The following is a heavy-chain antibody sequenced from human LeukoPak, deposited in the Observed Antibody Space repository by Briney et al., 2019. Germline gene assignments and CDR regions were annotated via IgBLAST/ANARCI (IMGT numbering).Heavy chain of an antibody. CDR3: ASLWFGELWVDH. CDR1: GFTFSSYA. J-gene: IGHJ4*02. D-gene: IGHD3-10*01. CDR2: ISCSGGST. Sequence: GGSLRLSCAASGFTFSSYAMIWVRQAPGKGLEWVSAISCSGGSTYYAASVKGRFTISRDNSKTMLYLQINSLRAEATVVYCGASLWFGELWVDHWGQGTLVTVSS. V-gene: IGHV3-23*01.